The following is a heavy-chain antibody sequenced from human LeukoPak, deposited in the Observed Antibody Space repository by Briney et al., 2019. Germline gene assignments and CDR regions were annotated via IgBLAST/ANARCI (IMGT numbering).Heavy chain of an antibody. Sequence: ESLKISCEGSGYSFSTYWIAWVRQMPGKGLEWMGSIYPRDSEIRYSPSFQGQITISADNSISTAYLQWSSLKASDTAMYYCARPAYSSSLSSHFDPWGQGTLVTVSS. D-gene: IGHD6-13*01. V-gene: IGHV5-51*01. CDR1: GYSFSTYW. J-gene: IGHJ5*02. CDR2: IYPRDSEI. CDR3: ARPAYSSSLSSHFDP.